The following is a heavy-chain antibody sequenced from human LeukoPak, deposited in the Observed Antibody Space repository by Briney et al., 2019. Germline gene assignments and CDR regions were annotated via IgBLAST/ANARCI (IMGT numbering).Heavy chain of an antibody. CDR3: AAAETTVVTLDY. V-gene: IGHV1-58*02. CDR1: GFTFTSSA. D-gene: IGHD4-23*01. Sequence: ASVKVSCKASGFTFTSSAMQWVRQARGQRLEWIGWIVVGSGNTNYAQKFQERVTITRDMSTSTAYMELSSLRSEDTAGYYCAAAETTVVTLDYWGQGTLVTVSS. J-gene: IGHJ4*02. CDR2: IVVGSGNT.